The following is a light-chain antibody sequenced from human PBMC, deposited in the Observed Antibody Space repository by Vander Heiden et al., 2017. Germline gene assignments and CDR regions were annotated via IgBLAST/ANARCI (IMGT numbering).Light chain of an antibody. J-gene: IGLJ2*01. V-gene: IGLV3-1*01. CDR2: EDK. CDR1: HLHHKY. Sequence: SYDLTQPPSVSVSPGQTASIPCSGDHLHHKYTTWYQQKPGQSPLLVIYEDKKRPSGIPERFSGSNSGNIATLAISGTQPMDEADYYCQTWDSSSAIFGGGTKLTVL. CDR3: QTWDSSSAI.